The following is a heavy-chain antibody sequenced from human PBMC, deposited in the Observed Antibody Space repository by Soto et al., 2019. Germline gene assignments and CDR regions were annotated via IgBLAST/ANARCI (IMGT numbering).Heavy chain of an antibody. V-gene: IGHV3-74*01. J-gene: IGHJ4*02. Sequence: EVQLVESGGGLVQPGGSLRLSCAASGFTFSSSRMHWVRQAPGKGLVWVSRINNDGSITNYADSVKGRFTISRDNAKNTLYLQMNSLRAEDTAVYYCARVGNGYYWGQGTLVTLSS. CDR2: INNDGSIT. D-gene: IGHD1-1*01. CDR1: GFTFSSSR. CDR3: ARVGNGYY.